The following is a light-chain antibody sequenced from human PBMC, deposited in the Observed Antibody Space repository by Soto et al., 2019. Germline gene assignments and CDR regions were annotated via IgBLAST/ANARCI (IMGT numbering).Light chain of an antibody. CDR3: QQYNSYLWT. J-gene: IGKJ1*01. CDR1: QSISSW. Sequence: DIHMTQSPSTLSASVGDRVTIACRASQSISSWLAWYQQKPGKAPKLLIYGASSLESGVPSRFSGSGSGTEFTLTISSLQPDDFATYDCQQYNSYLWTVGQGTKVDIK. CDR2: GAS. V-gene: IGKV1-5*01.